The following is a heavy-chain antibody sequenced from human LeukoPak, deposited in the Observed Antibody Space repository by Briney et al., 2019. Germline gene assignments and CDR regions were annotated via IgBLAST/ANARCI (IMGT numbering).Heavy chain of an antibody. CDR2: ISAYNGNT. J-gene: IGHJ5*02. CDR1: GYTFTSYG. CDR3: ARVGDIVVVPAALTWFDP. D-gene: IGHD2-2*01. V-gene: IGHV1-18*01. Sequence: ASVKVSCKASGYTFTSYGISWVRQAPGQGLEWMGWISAYNGNTNYAQKLQGRVTMTTDTSTSTAYTELRSLRSDDTAVYYCARVGDIVVVPAALTWFDPWGQGTLVTVSS.